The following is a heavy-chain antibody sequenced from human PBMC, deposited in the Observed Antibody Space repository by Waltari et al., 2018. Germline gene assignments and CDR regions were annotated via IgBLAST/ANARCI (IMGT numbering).Heavy chain of an antibody. D-gene: IGHD2-2*01. Sequence: EVQLVESGGVVVQPGGSLRLSCAASGFTFDDYAMHWVRQAPGKGLEWVSLISWDGGSTYYADSVKGRFTISRDNSKNSLYLQMNRLRGDDTAVYYCVRGFSTSPSSYWGQGALVTVSS. CDR2: ISWDGGST. V-gene: IGHV3-43D*04. CDR3: VRGFSTSPSSY. J-gene: IGHJ4*02. CDR1: GFTFDDYA.